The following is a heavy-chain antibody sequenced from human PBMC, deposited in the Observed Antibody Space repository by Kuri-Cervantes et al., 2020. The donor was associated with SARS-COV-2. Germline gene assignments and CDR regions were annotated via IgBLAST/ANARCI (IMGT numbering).Heavy chain of an antibody. CDR1: GGSISSSSYY. V-gene: IGHV4-39*07. D-gene: IGHD3-22*01. Sequence: GSLRLSCTVSGGSISSSSYYWGWIRQPPGKGLEWIGSMYYSGSTYYNPSLKSRLTISVDTSKSQFSLKLSSVTAADTAVYYCASIDSSGYYADYWGQGNLVTVSS. J-gene: IGHJ4*02. CDR2: MYYSGST. CDR3: ASIDSSGYYADY.